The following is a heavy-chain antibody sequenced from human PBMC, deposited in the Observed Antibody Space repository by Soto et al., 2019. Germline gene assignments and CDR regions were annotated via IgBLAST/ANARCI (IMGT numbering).Heavy chain of an antibody. D-gene: IGHD6-13*01. Sequence: GGSLRLSCAASGFTFSSYGMHWVRQAPGKGLEWVAVIWYDGSNKYNSDSVKGRFTMSRDNSKNTLYLQMNSLRAEDTAVYYCARDQQQQLLHYYYYGMDVWGQGTTVTVSS. CDR2: IWYDGSNK. CDR1: GFTFSSYG. V-gene: IGHV3-33*01. CDR3: ARDQQQQLLHYYYYGMDV. J-gene: IGHJ6*02.